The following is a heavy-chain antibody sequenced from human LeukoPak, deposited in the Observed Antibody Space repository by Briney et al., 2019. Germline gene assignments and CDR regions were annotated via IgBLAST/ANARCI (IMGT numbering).Heavy chain of an antibody. D-gene: IGHD3-22*01. V-gene: IGHV3-30*18. CDR1: GFTFSSYG. J-gene: IGHJ3*02. CDR3: AKEGRAYYYDSSGYYDAFDI. CDR2: ISYDGSNK. Sequence: GVSLRLSCAASGFTFSSYGMHWVRQAPGKGLEGGAVISYDGSNKYYADSVKGRFTISRDNSKNTLYLQMNSLRAEDTAVYYCAKEGRAYYYDSSGYYDAFDIWGQGTMVTVSS.